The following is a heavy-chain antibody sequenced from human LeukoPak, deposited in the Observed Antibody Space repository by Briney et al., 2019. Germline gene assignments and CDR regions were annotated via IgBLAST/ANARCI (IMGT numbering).Heavy chain of an antibody. V-gene: IGHV4-39*01. J-gene: IGHJ5*02. CDR2: IYYSGST. D-gene: IGHD6-13*01. CDR3: ARPYSSSYWFDP. CDR1: GGSISSSSYY. Sequence: KPSETLSLTCTVSGGSISSSSYYWGWIRQPPGKGLEWIGSIYYSGSTYYNPSLKSRVTISLDTSKNQFSLKLSPVTAADTAVYYCARPYSSSYWFDPWGQGTLVTVPS.